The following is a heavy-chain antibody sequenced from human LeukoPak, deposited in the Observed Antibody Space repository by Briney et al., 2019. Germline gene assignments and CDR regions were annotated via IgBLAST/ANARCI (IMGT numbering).Heavy chain of an antibody. V-gene: IGHV4-59*01. J-gene: IGHJ4*02. Sequence: SETLSLTCTVSGGSISNYFWNWIRQSPGKGLEWIGYIYNSGNTKYNPSLKSRVTVSVDTSKNQFSLKLSSVTAADTAVYYCARAFFNTYGIDGFDYWGQGTLVTVSS. D-gene: IGHD5-24*01. CDR2: IYNSGNT. CDR1: GGSISNYF. CDR3: ARAFFNTYGIDGFDY.